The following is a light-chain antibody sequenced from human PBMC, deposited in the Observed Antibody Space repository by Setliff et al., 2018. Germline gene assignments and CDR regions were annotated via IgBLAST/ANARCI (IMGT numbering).Light chain of an antibody. V-gene: IGLV2-8*01. J-gene: IGLJ1*01. CDR1: SSDVGGYNY. CDR2: EVS. CDR3: CSFTTSATVG. Sequence: QSALTQPPSASGSPGQSVTISCTGISSDVGGYNYVSWYQQHPGKAPKLMIYEVSKRPSGVPDRFSGSKSGNTASLTISGLQAGDEADYYCCSFTTSATVGFGPGTKGTVL.